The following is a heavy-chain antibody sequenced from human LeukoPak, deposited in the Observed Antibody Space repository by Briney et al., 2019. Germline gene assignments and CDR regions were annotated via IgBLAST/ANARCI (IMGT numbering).Heavy chain of an antibody. J-gene: IGHJ4*02. CDR3: ASGGYSYGYPEYYFDY. CDR2: INPNSGGT. Sequence: GASVKVSCKASGYTFTSYYMHWVRQAPGQGLEWMGWINPNSGGTNYAQKFQGRVTMTRDTSISTAYMELSRLRSDDTAVYYRASGGYSYGYPEYYFDYWGQGTLVTVSS. V-gene: IGHV1-2*02. CDR1: GYTFTSYY. D-gene: IGHD5-18*01.